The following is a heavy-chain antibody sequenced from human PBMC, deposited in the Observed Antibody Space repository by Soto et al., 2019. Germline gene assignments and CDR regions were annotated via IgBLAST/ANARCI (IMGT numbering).Heavy chain of an antibody. D-gene: IGHD1-26*01. CDR1: GGSISSGGYY. CDR3: AREKLTQGSSPVGNWFDP. V-gene: IGHV4-31*03. J-gene: IGHJ5*02. Sequence: SDTLSLTCTVSGGSISSGGYYWSWIRQHPGKGLEWIGYIYYSGSTYYNPSLKSRVTISVGTSKNQFSLKLSSVTAADTAVYYCAREKLTQGSSPVGNWFDPWGQGTLVT. CDR2: IYYSGST.